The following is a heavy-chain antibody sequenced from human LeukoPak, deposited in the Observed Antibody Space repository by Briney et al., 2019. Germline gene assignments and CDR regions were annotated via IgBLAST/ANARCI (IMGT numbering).Heavy chain of an antibody. Sequence: GESLKISCKGSGYSFTSYWIGWVRQMPGKGLEWMAIIYPGDSETIYGPSFQGQVTIPADKSINTAYLQWSSLKASDTAMYYCARRGGTYSIDYWGQGTLVTVSS. CDR3: ARRGGTYSIDY. V-gene: IGHV5-51*01. CDR2: IYPGDSET. J-gene: IGHJ4*02. D-gene: IGHD1-26*01. CDR1: GYSFTSYW.